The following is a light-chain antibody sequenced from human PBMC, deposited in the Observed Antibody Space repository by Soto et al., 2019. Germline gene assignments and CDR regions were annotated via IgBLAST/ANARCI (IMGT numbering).Light chain of an antibody. CDR2: GAS. Sequence: EIVTTQSPATLSVSPGERATLSCRASQSVSINLAWYQQKPGQAPRLLIYGASTRATGIPARFSGSGSGTEFTLTISSLQSEDLAVYYCQQYHDWPPYTFGQGTKVDIK. CDR3: QQYHDWPPYT. J-gene: IGKJ2*01. V-gene: IGKV3-15*01. CDR1: QSVSIN.